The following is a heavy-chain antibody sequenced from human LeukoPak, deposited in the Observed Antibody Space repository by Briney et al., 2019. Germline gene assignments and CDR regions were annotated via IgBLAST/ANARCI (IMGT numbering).Heavy chain of an antibody. D-gene: IGHD5-24*01. V-gene: IGHV1-69*13. CDR2: IIPIFGTA. Sequence: SVKVSCKASGGTFSSYAISWVRQAPGQGLEWMGGIIPIFGTANYAQKLQGRVTITADESTSTAYMELSSLRPEDTAVYYCASLRRDGYNYGYYYGMDVWGQGTTVTVSS. CDR1: GGTFSSYA. CDR3: ASLRRDGYNYGYYYGMDV. J-gene: IGHJ6*02.